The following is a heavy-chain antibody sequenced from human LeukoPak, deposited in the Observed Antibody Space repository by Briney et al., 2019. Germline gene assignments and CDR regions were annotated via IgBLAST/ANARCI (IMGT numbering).Heavy chain of an antibody. D-gene: IGHD3-22*01. CDR1: GFTFSSYA. CDR2: ISGSGGGT. Sequence: QAGGSLRLSCAASGFTFSSYAMSWVRQALGKGLQLVSPISGSGGGTYYAGSVKGRFTISRYNSKNTLYLQMISLRAEDTAVYYCAKDYGYYDSSGYSYYFDYWGQGTLVTVSS. J-gene: IGHJ4*02. CDR3: AKDYGYYDSSGYSYYFDY. V-gene: IGHV3-23*01.